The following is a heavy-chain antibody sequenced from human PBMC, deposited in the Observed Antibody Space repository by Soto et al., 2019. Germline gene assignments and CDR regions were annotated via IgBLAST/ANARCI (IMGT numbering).Heavy chain of an antibody. CDR1: GFTVSSNY. V-gene: IGHV3-53*02. J-gene: IGHJ6*02. D-gene: IGHD6-19*01. CDR2: IYSGGST. Sequence: EVQLVETGGGLIQPGGSLRLSCAASGFTVSSNYMSWVRQAPGKGLEWVSVIYSGGSTYYADSVKGRFTISRDNSKNTLYLQMNSLRAEDTAVYYCARLIAVAGLNLMYYYGMVVWGQGTTVTVSS. CDR3: ARLIAVAGLNLMYYYGMVV.